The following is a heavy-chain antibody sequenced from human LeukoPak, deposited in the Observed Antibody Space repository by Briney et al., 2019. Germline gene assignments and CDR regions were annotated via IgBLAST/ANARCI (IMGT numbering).Heavy chain of an antibody. CDR1: GYTFTSYA. CDR2: IIPILGIA. CDR3: ASMATGTTRDFDY. Sequence: ASVKVSCKASGYTFTSYAISWVRQAPGQGLEWMGRIIPILGIANYAQKFQGRVTITADKSTSTAYMELSSLRSEDTAVYYCASMATGTTRDFDYWGQGTLVTVSS. J-gene: IGHJ4*02. V-gene: IGHV1-69*04. D-gene: IGHD1-7*01.